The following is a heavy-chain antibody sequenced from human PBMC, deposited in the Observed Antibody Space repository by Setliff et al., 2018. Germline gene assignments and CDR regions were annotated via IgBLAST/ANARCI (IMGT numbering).Heavy chain of an antibody. D-gene: IGHD2-2*01. V-gene: IGHV1-2*02. J-gene: IGHJ6*02. CDR3: AREIRVVVPAAPRYYGMDV. CDR2: INPNSGGT. Sequence: GASVKVSCKASGYTFTGYYMHCVRQAPGQGLEWMGWINPNSGGTNYAQKFQGRVTMTRDTSISTAYMELSRLRSDDTAVYYCAREIRVVVPAAPRYYGMDVWGQGTTVTVSS. CDR1: GYTFTGYY.